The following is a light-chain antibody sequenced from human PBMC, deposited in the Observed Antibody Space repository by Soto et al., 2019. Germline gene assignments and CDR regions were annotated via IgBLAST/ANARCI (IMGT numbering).Light chain of an antibody. Sequence: QSALTQPPSASGSPGQSVTISCTGTSSDVGGYNYVSWYQQHPGKAPKLMISEVSKRPSGVPDRFSGSKSGNTASLTVSGLQADDEADYYCAAWDDSLNGRVFGTGTKLTVL. V-gene: IGLV2-8*01. J-gene: IGLJ1*01. CDR2: EVS. CDR3: AAWDDSLNGRV. CDR1: SSDVGGYNY.